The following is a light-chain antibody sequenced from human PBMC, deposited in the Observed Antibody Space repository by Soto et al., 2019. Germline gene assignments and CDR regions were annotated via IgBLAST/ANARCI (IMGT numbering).Light chain of an antibody. J-gene: IGKJ4*01. CDR3: QQYGSSPQIT. CDR2: DAS. Sequence: EIVLTQSPGTLSLSPGERATLSCRASQRASNTYVDWYQQKPGQAPRLLIYDASNRATGIPDRFSGGGSGTDFTLTISRLEPEDFAVYYCQQYGSSPQITFGGGTKVEIK. V-gene: IGKV3-20*01. CDR1: QRASNTY.